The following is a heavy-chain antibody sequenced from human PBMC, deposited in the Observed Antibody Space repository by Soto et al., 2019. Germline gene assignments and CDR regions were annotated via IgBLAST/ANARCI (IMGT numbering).Heavy chain of an antibody. CDR2: IYYSGST. CDR3: ARQGARGVKPPQDAFDI. V-gene: IGHV4-31*03. J-gene: IGHJ3*02. D-gene: IGHD3-10*01. CDR1: GGSISSGGYY. Sequence: QVQLQESGPGLVKPSQTLSLTCTVSGGSISSGGYYWSWIRQHPGKGLEWIGYIYYSGSTYYNPSLKGRFTISVDTSKNQFSLKLSSVTAADTAVYYCARQGARGVKPPQDAFDIWAKGQWSPSLQ.